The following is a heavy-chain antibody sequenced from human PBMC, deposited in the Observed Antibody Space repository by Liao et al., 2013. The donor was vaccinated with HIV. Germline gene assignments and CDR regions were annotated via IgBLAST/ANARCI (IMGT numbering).Heavy chain of an antibody. Sequence: QLQLQESGPGLVKPSETLSLTCTVSGDSISTTAYYWGWIRQPPGKGLEWIGSIYYSGSTYYNPSLKSRVTISVDTSKNQFSLKLSSVTAADTAVYHCARDGDRLCSSTSCYDAWFDPWGQGTLVTVSS. J-gene: IGHJ5*02. V-gene: IGHV4-39*07. CDR2: IYYSGST. CDR3: ARDGDRLCSSTSCYDAWFDP. CDR1: GDSISTTAYY. D-gene: IGHD2-2*01.